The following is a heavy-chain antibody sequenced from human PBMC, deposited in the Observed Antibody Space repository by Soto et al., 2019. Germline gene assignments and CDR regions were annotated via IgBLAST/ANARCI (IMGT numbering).Heavy chain of an antibody. CDR2: INPHGSIS. D-gene: IGHD5-18*01. CDR3: ASTAFY. Sequence: PGGSLRLSCAVSGITFGTYWMSWARQAPGKGLEWVANINPHGSISYYMDSVKGRFTISRDNMKNSLYLQMDSLGTEDTAVYYCASTAFYWGQGIPVTVSS. V-gene: IGHV3-7*05. CDR1: GITFGTYW. J-gene: IGHJ4*02.